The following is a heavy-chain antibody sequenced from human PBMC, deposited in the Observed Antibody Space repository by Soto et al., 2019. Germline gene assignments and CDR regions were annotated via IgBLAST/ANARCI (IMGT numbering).Heavy chain of an antibody. CDR2: IIPMLAAP. D-gene: IGHD2-21*01. Sequence: QGQLVQSGAEVKKPGSSVKVSCKASGGSFRTYAINWVRQAPGQGLEWMGGIIPMLAAPTYAQKFQGRLTITADASTTTVYMELSILTSEDTAVYYCARVGPPSPSVIWFFDLWGRGTLVTVSS. V-gene: IGHV1-69*01. J-gene: IGHJ2*01. CDR1: GGSFRTYA. CDR3: ARVGPPSPSVIWFFDL.